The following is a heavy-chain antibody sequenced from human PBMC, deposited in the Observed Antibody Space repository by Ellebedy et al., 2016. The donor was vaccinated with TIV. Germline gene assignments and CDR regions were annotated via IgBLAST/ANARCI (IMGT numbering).Heavy chain of an antibody. CDR1: GGSISSSSYY. CDR2: IYYSGST. CDR3: ARGLWFGEFSDAFDI. V-gene: IGHV4-39*07. Sequence: SETLSLTXTVSGGSISSSSYYWGWIRQPPGKGLEWIGSIYYSGSTYYNPSLKSRVTISVDTSKNQFSLKLSSVTAADTAVYYCARGLWFGEFSDAFDIWGQGTMVTVSS. D-gene: IGHD3-10*01. J-gene: IGHJ3*02.